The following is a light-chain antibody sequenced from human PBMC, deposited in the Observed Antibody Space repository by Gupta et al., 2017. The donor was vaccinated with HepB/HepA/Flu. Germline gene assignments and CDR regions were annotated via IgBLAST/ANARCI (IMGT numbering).Light chain of an antibody. J-gene: IGKJ2*03. V-gene: IGKV3-11*01. Sequence: EIVLTQSPATLSLSPGERAKFSCRASQSVPRYIAWYQQKPGQAPRLLIYDASNRATDIPARFSGSGSGTDFTLTISSLEPEDFAVYYCQHRNIWPPMFSFGQGTKLEIK. CDR3: QHRNIWPPMFS. CDR2: DAS. CDR1: QSVPRY.